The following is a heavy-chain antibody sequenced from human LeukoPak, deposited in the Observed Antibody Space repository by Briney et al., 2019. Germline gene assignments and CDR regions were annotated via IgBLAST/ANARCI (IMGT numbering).Heavy chain of an antibody. CDR3: ARDPPEGYDSSGSLDY. J-gene: IGHJ4*02. CDR1: GYTFTSYY. Sequence: ASVTVSCKASGYTFTSYYMHWVRQAPGQGLEWMGIINPSGGSTSYAQKFQGRVTMTRDTSTSTVYMELSSLRSEGTAVYYCARDPPEGYDSSGSLDYWGQGTLVTVSS. CDR2: INPSGGST. V-gene: IGHV1-46*01. D-gene: IGHD3-22*01.